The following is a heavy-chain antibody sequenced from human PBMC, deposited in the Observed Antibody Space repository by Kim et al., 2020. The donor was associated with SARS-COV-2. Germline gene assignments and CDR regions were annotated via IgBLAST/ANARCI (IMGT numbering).Heavy chain of an antibody. CDR1: GGSISSSSYY. D-gene: IGHD6-6*01. CDR2: IYYSGST. Sequence: SETLSLTCTVSGGSISSSSYYWGWIRQPPGKGLEWIGSIYYSGSTYYNPSLKSRVTISVDTSKNQFSLKLSSVTAADTAVYYWVVYSSSFGMDVWGQGTT. V-gene: IGHV4-39*01. CDR3: VVYSSSFGMDV. J-gene: IGHJ6*02.